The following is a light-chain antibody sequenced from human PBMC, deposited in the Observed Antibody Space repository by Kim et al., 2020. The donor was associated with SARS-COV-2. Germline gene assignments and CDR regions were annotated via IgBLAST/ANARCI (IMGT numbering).Light chain of an antibody. V-gene: IGLV1-44*01. J-gene: IGLJ1*01. CDR1: SSNIGSKT. CDR2: KNN. CDR3: SAWDDSLGGKV. Sequence: QSVLTQPPSASGTPGQTVTISCSGSSSNIGSKTVNWYQLLPGTAPKLLIHKNNHRPSGVPDRFSGSKSGTSASLAISGLRSEDEADYYCSAWDDSLGGKVFGTGTKVTVL.